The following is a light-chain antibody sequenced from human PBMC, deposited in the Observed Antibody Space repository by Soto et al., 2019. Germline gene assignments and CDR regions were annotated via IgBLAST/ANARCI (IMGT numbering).Light chain of an antibody. Sequence: EIVMTQSPATLSVSPGGRATLSCRASQSISGTLARYQQKPGQAPRLLIYGASTRAAGFPARFSGSGSGTDFTLTISSLQSEDFAVYYCQQYDNWPWTFGQGTKVDIK. J-gene: IGKJ1*01. CDR2: GAS. V-gene: IGKV3-15*01. CDR1: QSISGT. CDR3: QQYDNWPWT.